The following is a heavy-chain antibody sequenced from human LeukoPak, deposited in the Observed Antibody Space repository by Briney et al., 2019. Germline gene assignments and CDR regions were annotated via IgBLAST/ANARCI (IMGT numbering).Heavy chain of an antibody. J-gene: IGHJ4*02. CDR3: AKAHGDYLYY. CDR2: INPNSGGT. Sequence: ASVKVSCKASGYTFTGYCMHWLRQAPGQGLEWMGRINPNSGGTNYAQKFQGRVTMTRDTSISTDYMELSRLRSDDTAVYYCAKAHGDYLYYWGQGTLVTVSS. V-gene: IGHV1-2*06. D-gene: IGHD4-17*01. CDR1: GYTFTGYC.